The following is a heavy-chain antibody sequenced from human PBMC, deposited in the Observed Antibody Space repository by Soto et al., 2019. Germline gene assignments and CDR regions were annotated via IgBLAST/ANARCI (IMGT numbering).Heavy chain of an antibody. V-gene: IGHV1-69*13. CDR3: ARVYYYDSGAFDI. CDR2: IIPIFGTA. D-gene: IGHD3-22*01. Sequence: ASVKVSCKASGGTFSSYAISWVRQAPGQGLEWMGGIIPIFGTANYAQKFQGRVTITADESTSTAYMELSSLRSEDTAVYYCARVYYYDSGAFDIWGQGTMVTVSS. CDR1: GGTFSSYA. J-gene: IGHJ3*02.